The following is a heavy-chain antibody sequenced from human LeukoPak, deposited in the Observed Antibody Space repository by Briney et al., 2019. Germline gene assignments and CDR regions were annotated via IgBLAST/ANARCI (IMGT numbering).Heavy chain of an antibody. J-gene: IGHJ4*02. CDR2: IYNGGGT. CDR3: ARDVGFGDLDY. D-gene: IGHD3-10*01. V-gene: IGHV3-53*01. Sequence: GGSLRLSCAASGFTVSSNYMSWVRQAPGKGLEWVSIIYNGGGTYYADSVKGGFTISRDNAKNSLYLQMNSLRAEDTAVYYCARDVGFGDLDYWGQGTLVTVSS. CDR1: GFTVSSNY.